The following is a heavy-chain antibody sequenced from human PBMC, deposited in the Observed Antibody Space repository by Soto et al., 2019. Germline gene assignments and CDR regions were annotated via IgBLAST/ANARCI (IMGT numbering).Heavy chain of an antibody. D-gene: IGHD1-1*01. CDR1: GASISSSSSY. CDR2: IYYIGNT. Sequence: SETLSLTCAVSGASISSSSSYWGWIRQPPGKGLEWIGNIYYIGNTYYNPSLKSRVAISIDSSKTRFSLKLNSVTTADTAVYYCGAQAYVAKGYHFETRGQGTLVTVSS. J-gene: IGHJ4*02. CDR3: GAQAYVAKGYHFET. V-gene: IGHV4-39*02.